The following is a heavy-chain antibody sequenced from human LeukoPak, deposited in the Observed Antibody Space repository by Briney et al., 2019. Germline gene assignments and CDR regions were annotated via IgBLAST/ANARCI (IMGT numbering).Heavy chain of an antibody. CDR3: ARGLYGASGY. D-gene: IGHD4-17*01. J-gene: IGHJ4*02. CDR2: IGTAGDT. CDR1: GFTLSNYD. Sequence: GGSLRLSCAASGFTLSNYDMHWVRQATGKGLEWVSGIGTAGDTYYSASVMGRFTMSRENVKNSLYLQMNSLRAGDTAVYYCARGLYGASGYWGQGALVTVSS. V-gene: IGHV3-13*01.